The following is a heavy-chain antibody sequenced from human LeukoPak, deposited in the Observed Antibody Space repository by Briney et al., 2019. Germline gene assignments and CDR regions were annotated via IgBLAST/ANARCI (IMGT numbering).Heavy chain of an antibody. V-gene: IGHV4-39*01. D-gene: IGHD6-19*01. CDR1: GGSISSSSYY. CDR2: IYYSGST. CDR3: ARSIAVAGTPIHNWFDP. Sequence: SETLSLTCTVSGGSISSSSYYWGWIRQPPGKGLEWIGSIYYSGSTYYNPSLKSRVTISQDTSKNQFSLKLSSVTAADTAVYYCARSIAVAGTPIHNWFDPWGQGTLVTVSS. J-gene: IGHJ5*02.